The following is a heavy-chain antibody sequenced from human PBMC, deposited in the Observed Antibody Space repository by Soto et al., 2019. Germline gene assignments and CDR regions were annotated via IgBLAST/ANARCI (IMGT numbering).Heavy chain of an antibody. CDR1: GSTFSSYA. CDR2: INSNGGYT. V-gene: IGHV3-64*01. J-gene: IGHJ4*02. CDR3: ARRDGYNFDY. D-gene: IGHD5-12*01. Sequence: GSLRLSCAASGSTFSSYAMHWVRQAPGKGLEYVSAINSNGGYTYYANSVKGRFTISRDNSKNTLYLQMGSLRAEDMAVYYCARRDGYNFDYWGQGTQV.